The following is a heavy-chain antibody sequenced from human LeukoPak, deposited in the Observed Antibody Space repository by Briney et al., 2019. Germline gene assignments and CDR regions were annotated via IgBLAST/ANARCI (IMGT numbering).Heavy chain of an antibody. D-gene: IGHD6-13*01. J-gene: IGHJ4*02. CDR3: ARVRWLSAAGTEGNFDY. CDR2: ISYDGSNK. V-gene: IGHV3-30*04. CDR1: GFTFSSYA. Sequence: GGSLRLSCAASGFTFSSYAMHWVRQAPGKGLEWVAVISYDGSNKYYADSVKGRFTISRDNAKNTLYLQMNSLSAEDTAVYYCARVRWLSAAGTEGNFDYWGQGTLGTVSS.